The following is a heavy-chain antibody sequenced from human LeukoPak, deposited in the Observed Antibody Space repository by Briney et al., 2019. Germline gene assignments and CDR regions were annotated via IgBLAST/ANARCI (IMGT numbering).Heavy chain of an antibody. Sequence: GESLKISCKGSGYSFTSYWIGWVRQMPGKGLEWMGIIYPGDSDTRYSPSFQGQVTISADKSISTAYLQWSSLKASDTAMYYCAATYCSSTSCRDAFDIWGQGTMVTGSS. CDR2: IYPGDSDT. D-gene: IGHD2-2*01. V-gene: IGHV5-51*01. J-gene: IGHJ3*02. CDR1: GYSFTSYW. CDR3: AATYCSSTSCRDAFDI.